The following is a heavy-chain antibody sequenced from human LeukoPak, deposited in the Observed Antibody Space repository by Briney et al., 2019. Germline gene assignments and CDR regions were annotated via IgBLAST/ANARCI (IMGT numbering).Heavy chain of an antibody. Sequence: GGSLRLSCAASGFTFSNYAMHWVRQAPAGKGLEWVAFIRNDGTIKYYADSVKGRFTISRDNSRNTLYLQMNSLRAEDTALYYCAKGTYSAYNSGCAYWGQGTLVTVSS. V-gene: IGHV3-30*02. CDR3: AKGTYSAYNSGCAY. CDR1: GFTFSNYA. J-gene: IGHJ4*02. D-gene: IGHD5-12*01. CDR2: IRNDGTIK.